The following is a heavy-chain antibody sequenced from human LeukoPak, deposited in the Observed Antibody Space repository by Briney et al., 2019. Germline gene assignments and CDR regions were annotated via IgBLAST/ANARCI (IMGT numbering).Heavy chain of an antibody. CDR3: AREDSSGYLGY. Sequence: SETLSLTCTVSGGSVSSNIYYWNWIRQPPGKGLEWIGYIYYSGGTNYNPSLKSRVTISVDTSKYQFSLKLTSLTAADTAVYYCAREDSSGYLGYWGQGTLVTVSS. V-gene: IGHV4-61*01. D-gene: IGHD3-22*01. J-gene: IGHJ4*02. CDR1: GGSVSSNIYY. CDR2: IYYSGGT.